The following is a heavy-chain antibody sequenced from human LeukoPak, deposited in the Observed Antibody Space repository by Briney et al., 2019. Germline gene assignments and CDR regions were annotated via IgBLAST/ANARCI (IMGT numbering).Heavy chain of an antibody. J-gene: IGHJ4*02. Sequence: GGSLRLSCAASGFMFTSYAMTWVRQAPGKGLEWVSGVIDSGHSTYYADSVKGRFTISRDNSKNTLYLQMNSLRAEDTAVYYCAKDETSFHYWGQGTLVTVSS. V-gene: IGHV3-23*01. CDR1: GFMFTSYA. CDR2: VIDSGHST. CDR3: AKDETSFHY.